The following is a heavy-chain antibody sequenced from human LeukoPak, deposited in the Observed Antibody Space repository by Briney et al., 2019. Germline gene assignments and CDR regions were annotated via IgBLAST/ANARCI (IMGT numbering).Heavy chain of an antibody. CDR3: ARDRDSSSWYGY. D-gene: IGHD6-13*01. Sequence: TGGSLRLSCEASGFTVRSNYMSWVRQAPGKGLEWVSVIYSGGSTHYADSMKGRFTISRDNSKNTLYLQMNSLRVEDTAVYYCARDRDSSSWYGYWGQGTLVTVSS. V-gene: IGHV3-53*01. CDR1: GFTVRSNY. CDR2: IYSGGST. J-gene: IGHJ4*02.